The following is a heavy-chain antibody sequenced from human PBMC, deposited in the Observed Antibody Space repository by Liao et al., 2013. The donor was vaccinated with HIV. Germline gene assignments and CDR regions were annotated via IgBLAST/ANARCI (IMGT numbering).Heavy chain of an antibody. CDR2: IYYSGST. CDR3: ARVGSDYYDSSGYSGYYYYYMDV. V-gene: IGHV4-59*01. CDR1: GGSISSYY. J-gene: IGHJ6*03. Sequence: QVQLQESGPGLVKPSETLSLTCTVSGGSISSYYWNWIRQPPGKGLEWIGYIYYSGSTNYNPSLKSRVTISVDTSKNQFSLKLSSVTAADTAVYYCARVGSDYYDSSGYSGYYYYYMDVWGEREPTVTV. D-gene: IGHD3-22*01.